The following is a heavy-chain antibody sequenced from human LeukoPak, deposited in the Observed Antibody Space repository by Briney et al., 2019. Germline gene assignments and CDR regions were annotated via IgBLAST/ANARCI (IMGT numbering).Heavy chain of an antibody. CDR2: IYYSGST. J-gene: IGHJ4*02. CDR3: ARGGDTAMDY. Sequence: SETLSLTCTVSGGSISSSSYYWGWIRQPPGKGLEWIGSIYYSGSTYYNPSLKSRVTISVDTSKNQFSLKLSSVTAADTAVYYCARGGDTAMDYWGQGTLVTVSS. CDR1: GGSISSSSYY. D-gene: IGHD5-18*01. V-gene: IGHV4-39*01.